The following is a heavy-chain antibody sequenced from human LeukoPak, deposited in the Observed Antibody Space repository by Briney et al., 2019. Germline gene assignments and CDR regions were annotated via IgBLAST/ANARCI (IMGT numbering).Heavy chain of an antibody. V-gene: IGHV3-7*03. CDR1: GFDFGTYA. J-gene: IGHJ4*02. CDR3: ARAVAAAGSY. Sequence: GGSLRLSCVASGFDFGTYAMSWVRQAPGKGLEWVANIKQDGSEKYYVDSVKGRFTISRDNAKNSLYLQMNSLRAEDTAVYYCARAVAAAGSYWGQGTLVTVSS. D-gene: IGHD6-13*01. CDR2: IKQDGSEK.